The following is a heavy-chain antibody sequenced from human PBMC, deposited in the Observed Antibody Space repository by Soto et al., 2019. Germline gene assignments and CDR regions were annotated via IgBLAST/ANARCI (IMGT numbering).Heavy chain of an antibody. CDR3: ARDFWRNGVCLDV. J-gene: IGHJ6*02. CDR2: INSDGTST. V-gene: IGHV3-74*01. Sequence: GGSLRLSCAASGFSFSNYWMHWVRQVPGKGLVWVSRINSDGTSTSYADSVKGRFTISRDNAKNTLYLQMNSLRAEDTAVFYCARDFWRNGVCLDVWGQGTKVTVSS. CDR1: GFSFSNYW. D-gene: IGHD2-8*01.